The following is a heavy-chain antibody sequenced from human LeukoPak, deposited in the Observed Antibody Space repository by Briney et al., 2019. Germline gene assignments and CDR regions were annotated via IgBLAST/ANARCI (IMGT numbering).Heavy chain of an antibody. Sequence: GGSLRLSCAASGFTFSSYAMHWVRQAPGKGLEWVAVISYDGSNKYYADSVKGRFTISRDNSKDTLYLQMNSLRAGDTAVYYCARAQDTAMAHGAFDIWGQGTMVTVSS. CDR1: GFTFSSYA. CDR3: ARAQDTAMAHGAFDI. CDR2: ISYDGSNK. J-gene: IGHJ3*02. V-gene: IGHV3-30*04. D-gene: IGHD5-18*01.